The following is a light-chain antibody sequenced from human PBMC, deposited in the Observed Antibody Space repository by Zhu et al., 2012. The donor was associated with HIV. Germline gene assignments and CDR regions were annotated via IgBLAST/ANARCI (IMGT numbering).Light chain of an antibody. CDR3: QQYGRSPVT. CDR2: DAS. CDR1: QSVSSSY. Sequence: EIVLTQSPGTLSLSPGERATLSCRASQSVSSSYLAWYQQKPGQAPRLLIFDASSRATDVPDRFSGSGSGTDFTLTISRLEPEDSAVLYCQQYGRSPVTFGGGTKVEI. V-gene: IGKV3-20*01. J-gene: IGKJ4*01.